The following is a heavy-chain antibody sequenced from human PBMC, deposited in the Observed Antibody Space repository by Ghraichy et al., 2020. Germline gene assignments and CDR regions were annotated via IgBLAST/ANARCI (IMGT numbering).Heavy chain of an antibody. J-gene: IGHJ4*02. D-gene: IGHD4-17*01. CDR1: GGSFSDYY. CDR2: INHSGST. V-gene: IGHV4-34*01. Sequence: SETLSLTCAVYGGSFSDYYWSWIRQPPGKGLEWIGEINHSGSTNYNPSLKSRVTISVDTSKNQFSLKLTSVTAADTAVYYCARGRPSTVTTPYHFDHWGQGTLVTVSS. CDR3: ARGRPSTVTTPYHFDH.